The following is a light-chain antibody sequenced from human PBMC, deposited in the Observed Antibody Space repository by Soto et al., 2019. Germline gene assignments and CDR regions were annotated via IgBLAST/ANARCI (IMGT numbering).Light chain of an antibody. Sequence: TVLTQPPATLSLSPGERGTLSCRASQSVSSSYLAWYQQKPGQAPRLLIYGASSRATGIPDRFSGSGSETDFTLTISSLEPEDFAVYYCQQRSSWPITFGQGTRLEIK. CDR1: QSVSSSY. CDR3: QQRSSWPIT. J-gene: IGKJ5*01. CDR2: GAS. V-gene: IGKV3D-20*02.